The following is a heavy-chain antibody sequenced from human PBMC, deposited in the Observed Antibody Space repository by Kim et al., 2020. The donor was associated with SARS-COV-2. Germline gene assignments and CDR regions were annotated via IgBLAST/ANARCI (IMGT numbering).Heavy chain of an antibody. CDR1: GFTFSSYA. V-gene: IGHV3-23*01. D-gene: IGHD6-6*01. CDR2: ISGSGGST. Sequence: GGSLRLSCAASGFTFSSYAMSWVRQAPGKGLEWVSAISGSGGSTYYADSVKGRFTISRDNSKNTLYLQMNSLRAEDTAVYYCAKGDRSSSGYNWFDPWGQGTLVTVSS. J-gene: IGHJ5*02. CDR3: AKGDRSSSGYNWFDP.